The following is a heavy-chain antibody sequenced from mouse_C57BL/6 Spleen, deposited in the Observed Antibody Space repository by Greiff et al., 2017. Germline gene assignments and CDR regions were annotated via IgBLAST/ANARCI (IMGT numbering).Heavy chain of an antibody. J-gene: IGHJ1*03. CDR3: ARLRLGYWYFDV. Sequence: EVQLQQSGPELVKPGASVKIPCKASGYTFTDYNMDWVKQSHGKSLEWIGDINPNNGGTIYNQKFKGKATLTVDKSSSTAYMELRSLTSEDTAVYYCARLRLGYWYFDVWGTGTTVTVSS. D-gene: IGHD1-1*01. CDR1: GYTFTDYN. CDR2: INPNNGGT. V-gene: IGHV1-18*01.